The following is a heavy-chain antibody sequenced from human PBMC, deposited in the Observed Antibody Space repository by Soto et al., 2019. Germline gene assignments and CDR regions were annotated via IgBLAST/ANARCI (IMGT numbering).Heavy chain of an antibody. V-gene: IGHV4-30-4*01. CDR3: VRAVVPAAIKY. J-gene: IGHJ4*02. Sequence: SETLSLTCTISGGSISSGDNYCSWIRQSPGKGLEWIGYIYYSGSTYYNPTLKSRVTISIDTSKNQFSLKLSSVTAEDTAVYYCVRAVVPAAIKYWGQGTLVTVSS. CDR1: GGSISSGDNY. CDR2: IYYSGST. D-gene: IGHD2-2*02.